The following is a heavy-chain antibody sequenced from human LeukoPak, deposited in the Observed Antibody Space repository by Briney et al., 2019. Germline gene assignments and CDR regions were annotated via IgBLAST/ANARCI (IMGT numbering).Heavy chain of an antibody. Sequence: GGSLRLSCAASGFTFSNYAMNWVRQAPGKGLEWVSAISGSGDSTYYADSVKGRFTISRDNSKNSLYLQMNSLRAEDTALYYCAKDHNYYASGPIWGQGTMVTVSS. CDR2: ISGSGDST. CDR1: GFTFSNYA. CDR3: AKDHNYYASGPI. V-gene: IGHV3-23*01. D-gene: IGHD3-10*01. J-gene: IGHJ3*02.